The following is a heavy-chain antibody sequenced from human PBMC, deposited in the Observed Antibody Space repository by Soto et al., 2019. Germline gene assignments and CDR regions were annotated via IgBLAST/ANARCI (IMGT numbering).Heavy chain of an antibody. J-gene: IGHJ4*02. V-gene: IGHV4-59*01. CDR1: DGSIRDYF. D-gene: IGHD4-17*01. CDR3: ARVGGDDFGDSGGFDY. CDR2: IYYSGRT. Sequence: PSETLAVSCTFSDGSIRDYFWTWIRQPPGKGLEWIGYIYYSGRTNYNPSLKSRVSISVDTSKNHFSLQLRSVTAADTAVYYCARVGGDDFGDSGGFDYWGQGTMVTVSS.